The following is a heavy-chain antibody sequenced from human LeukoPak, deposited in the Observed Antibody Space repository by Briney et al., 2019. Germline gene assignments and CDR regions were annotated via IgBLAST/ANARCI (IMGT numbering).Heavy chain of an antibody. D-gene: IGHD3-9*01. CDR3: ARGAQYYDILTGYYNLEYFDY. CDR2: IYTSGST. CDR1: GGSISSYY. J-gene: IGHJ4*02. V-gene: IGHV4-4*07. Sequence: SETLSLTCTVSGGSISSYYWSWIRQPAGKGLEGIGRIYTSGSTNYNPSLKSRVTMSVDTSKNQFSLKLSSVTAADTAVYYCARGAQYYDILTGYYNLEYFDYWGQGTLVTVSS.